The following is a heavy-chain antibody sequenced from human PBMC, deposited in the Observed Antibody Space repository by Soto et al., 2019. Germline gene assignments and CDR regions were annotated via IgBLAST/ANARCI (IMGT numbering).Heavy chain of an antibody. D-gene: IGHD3-16*01. CDR1: GFTFSSYA. CDR2: MSYDGSNK. J-gene: IGHJ4*02. Sequence: QVQLVESGGGVVQPGRSLRLSCAASGFTFSSYAMHWVRRAPGKGLEWMAVMSYDGSNKYYADSVKGRFTISRDNSKNTLYLQMNSRGPEATALYYCARDGGAYWGQGTLVIVCS. V-gene: IGHV3-30-3*01. CDR3: ARDGGAY.